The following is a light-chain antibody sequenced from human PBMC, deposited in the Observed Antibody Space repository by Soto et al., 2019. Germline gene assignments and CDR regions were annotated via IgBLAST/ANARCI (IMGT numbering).Light chain of an antibody. J-gene: IGKJ2*01. CDR2: DAS. V-gene: IGKV3-15*01. CDR3: QQFNNWPPYT. Sequence: EIVLTQSPGTLSLSPGERATLSCRASQSVSSRFLAWYQQKPGQAPRLLIYDASNRATGIPARFSGSGYGTEFTLTISSLQSEDIAVYYCQQFNNWPPYTFGQGTKVDIK. CDR1: QSVSSRF.